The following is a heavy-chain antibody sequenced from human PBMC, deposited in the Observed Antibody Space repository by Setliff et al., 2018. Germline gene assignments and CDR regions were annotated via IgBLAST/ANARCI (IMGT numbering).Heavy chain of an antibody. CDR1: GYSFTNYW. D-gene: IGHD4-17*01. J-gene: IGHJ5*02. CDR2: IYPGDSDT. Sequence: GESLKISCQASGYSFTNYWIAWVRQMPGKGLEWMGIIYPGDSDTRYSPSFQGQVTISVDKSISTAYLQWSSLKASDTAIYYCARQGDYDRVDPWGQGTLVTVSS. V-gene: IGHV5-51*01. CDR3: ARQGDYDRVDP.